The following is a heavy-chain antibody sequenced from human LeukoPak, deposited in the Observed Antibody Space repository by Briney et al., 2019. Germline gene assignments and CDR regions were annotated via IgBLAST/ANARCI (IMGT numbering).Heavy chain of an antibody. CDR2: ISYDAAVK. J-gene: IGHJ4*02. D-gene: IGHD2-15*01. Sequence: GGSLRLSCEFSGFTLRSYTIHWVRQAPGKGLQWVAFISYDAAVKYYADSVRGRFTVSRDNSKNTLSLQMNSLRPEDTAVYYCARDRGLCSGGSCYSNSFDYWGQGTLVTVSS. V-gene: IGHV3-30-3*01. CDR1: GFTLRSYT. CDR3: ARDRGLCSGGSCYSNSFDY.